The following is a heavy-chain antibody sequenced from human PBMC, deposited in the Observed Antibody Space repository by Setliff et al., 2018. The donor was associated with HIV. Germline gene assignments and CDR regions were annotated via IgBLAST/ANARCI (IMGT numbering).Heavy chain of an antibody. CDR3: TRGGFLEWLGDF. D-gene: IGHD3-3*01. CDR2: ISGRGDST. V-gene: IGHV3-23*01. J-gene: IGHJ4*02. Sequence: QAGGSLRLSCAASGFPLRNYAMSWVRQAPGKGLEWVSVISGRGDSTYYADSVKGRFTISRDNSKNTLYLQMNSLRAEDTAVYYCTRGGFLEWLGDFWGQGTLVTVSS. CDR1: GFPLRNYA.